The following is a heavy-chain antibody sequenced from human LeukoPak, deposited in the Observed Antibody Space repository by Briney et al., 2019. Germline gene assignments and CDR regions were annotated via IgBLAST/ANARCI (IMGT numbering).Heavy chain of an antibody. Sequence: PGGSLRLSCTVSGFIFSDFSMSWVRQAPGKGLEWVAKMSEDGNEIFYADSVKGRFTISRDNTKKSLYLQLNSLRPEDSAVYYCARPRGCGSARCNNFDYWGQGTLVTVSS. J-gene: IGHJ4*02. CDR2: MSEDGNEI. CDR3: ARPRGCGSARCNNFDY. V-gene: IGHV3-7*01. CDR1: GFIFSDFS. D-gene: IGHD2-2*01.